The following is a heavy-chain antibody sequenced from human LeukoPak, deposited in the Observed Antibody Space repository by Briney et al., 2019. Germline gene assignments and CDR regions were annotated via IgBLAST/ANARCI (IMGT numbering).Heavy chain of an antibody. V-gene: IGHV4-38-2*02. J-gene: IGHJ5*02. CDR3: ARAYSSSWYFNWFDP. CDR2: IYHSRST. Sequence: AETLSLTCTVSGYSISSGYFWCCIRQPRGRGLEWIGEIYHSRSTYYTPSLKSRVTISIDASKNQFSLKLSSVTAADTAVYYCARAYSSSWYFNWFDPWGQGTLVTVSS. D-gene: IGHD6-13*01. CDR1: GYSISSGYF.